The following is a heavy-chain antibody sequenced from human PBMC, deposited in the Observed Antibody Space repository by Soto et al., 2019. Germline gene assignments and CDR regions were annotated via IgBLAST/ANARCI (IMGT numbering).Heavy chain of an antibody. J-gene: IGHJ5*02. CDR3: AKDGAAAGPNNWFDP. CDR2: ISYDGSNK. V-gene: IGHV3-30*18. CDR1: GFTFSSYG. Sequence: PGGSLRLSCAASGFTFSSYGMHWVRQAPGKGLEWVAVISYDGSNKYYADSVKGRFTISRDNSKNTLYLQMNSLRAEDTAVYYCAKDGAAAGPNNWFDPWGQGTLVTVSS. D-gene: IGHD6-13*01.